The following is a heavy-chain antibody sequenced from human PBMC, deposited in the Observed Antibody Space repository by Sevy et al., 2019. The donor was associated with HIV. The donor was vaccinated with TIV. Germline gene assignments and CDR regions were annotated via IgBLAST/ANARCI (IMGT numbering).Heavy chain of an antibody. CDR1: GFSFSSYG. J-gene: IGHJ4*02. D-gene: IGHD2-21*01. Sequence: GGSLRLSCAASGFSFSSYGMHWVRQAPGKGLEWMSYIQYDGSNKDYADSVKGRFTISRDNSKNTLYLQMNSLRVEDTAVLYCVKEGGGEGGDHWGQGTLVTVS. CDR2: IQYDGSNK. CDR3: VKEGGGEGGDH. V-gene: IGHV3-30*02.